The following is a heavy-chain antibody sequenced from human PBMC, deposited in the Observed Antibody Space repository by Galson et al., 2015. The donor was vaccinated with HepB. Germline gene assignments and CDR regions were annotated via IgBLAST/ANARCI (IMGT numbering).Heavy chain of an antibody. CDR3: VGGYYMDV. V-gene: IGHV1-46*01. CDR2: INPSGGST. CDR1: GYTFTSYY. Sequence: PVKVSCKAPGYTFTSYYMRWVRQAPGQGLEWMGIINPSGGSTSYAQKFQGRVTMTRDTSTSTVYMELSSLRSEDTAVYYCVGGYYMDVWGKGTTVTVSS. J-gene: IGHJ6*03.